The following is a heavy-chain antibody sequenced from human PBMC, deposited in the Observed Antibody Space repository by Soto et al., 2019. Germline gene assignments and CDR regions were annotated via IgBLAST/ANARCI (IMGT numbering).Heavy chain of an antibody. Sequence: HTLSLTCAISGDSVSSNSAAWNWIRQSPSRGLEWLGRTYYRSKWYNDYAVSVKSRITINPDTSKNQFSLQLNSVTPEDTAVYYCARAGHSGYPTWFDPWGQGTLVTVSS. CDR2: TYYRSKWYN. V-gene: IGHV6-1*01. CDR3: ARAGHSGYPTWFDP. J-gene: IGHJ5*02. CDR1: GDSVSSNSAA. D-gene: IGHD5-12*01.